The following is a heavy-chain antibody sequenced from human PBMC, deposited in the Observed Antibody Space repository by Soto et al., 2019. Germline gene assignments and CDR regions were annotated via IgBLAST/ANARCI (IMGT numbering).Heavy chain of an antibody. Sequence: PGGSLRLSCAASGFTFSSYAMHWVRQAPGKGLEYVSAISSNGGSTYYADSVKGRFTISRDNSKNTLYLQMGSLRAEDMAVYYCARDRGLDCISTSCYFGRRFWKSYGMDVWGQGTTVTVSS. V-gene: IGHV3-64*02. CDR2: ISSNGGST. CDR1: GFTFSSYA. D-gene: IGHD2-2*01. J-gene: IGHJ6*02. CDR3: ARDRGLDCISTSCYFGRRFWKSYGMDV.